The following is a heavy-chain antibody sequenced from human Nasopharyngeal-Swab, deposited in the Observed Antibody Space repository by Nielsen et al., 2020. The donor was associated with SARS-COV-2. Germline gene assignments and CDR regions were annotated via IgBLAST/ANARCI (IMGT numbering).Heavy chain of an antibody. D-gene: IGHD2-21*02. Sequence: ASVKVSCKASGYTFTSYGISWVRQAPGQGLEWMGWISAYNGNTNYAQKLQGRVTMTTDTSTSTAYMELRSLRSDDTAVYYCARDEDVVVTALPKGLFDYWGQGTLVTVSS. CDR3: ARDEDVVVTALPKGLFDY. J-gene: IGHJ4*02. CDR2: ISAYNGNT. V-gene: IGHV1-18*01. CDR1: GYTFTSYG.